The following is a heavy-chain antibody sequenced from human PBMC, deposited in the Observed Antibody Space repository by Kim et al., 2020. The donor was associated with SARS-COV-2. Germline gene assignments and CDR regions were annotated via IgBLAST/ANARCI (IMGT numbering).Heavy chain of an antibody. V-gene: IGHV4-4*02. CDR1: GGSISSSNW. CDR3: ARHLRYGDYPWFDP. J-gene: IGHJ5*02. CDR2: IYHSGST. Sequence: SETLSLTCAVSGGSISSSNWWSWVRQPPGKGLEWIGEIYHSGSTNYNPSLKSRVTISVDKSKNQFSLKLSSVTAADTAVYYCARHLRYGDYPWFDPWGQGTLVTVSS. D-gene: IGHD4-17*01.